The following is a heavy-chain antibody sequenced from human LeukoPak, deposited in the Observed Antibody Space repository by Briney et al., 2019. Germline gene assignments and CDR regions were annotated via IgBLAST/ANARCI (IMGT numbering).Heavy chain of an antibody. CDR3: AREGATFVWFEP. D-gene: IGHD3-10*02. CDR2: IYYSGST. J-gene: IGHJ5*02. V-gene: IGHV4-31*01. CDR1: VGSISSGGYY. Sequence: SETLSLTCTVSVGSISSGGYYCSWIRQHPGKGLEWVGYIYYSGSTYYNPSLKSQVTISVDTSKNQFSLKLSSMTAADTAVDYCAREGATFVWFEPGGQGTLVTVSS.